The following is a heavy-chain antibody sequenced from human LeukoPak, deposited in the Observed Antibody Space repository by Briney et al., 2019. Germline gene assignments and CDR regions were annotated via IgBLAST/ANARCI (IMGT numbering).Heavy chain of an antibody. J-gene: IGHJ4*02. D-gene: IGHD3-16*01. CDR3: AKFSGGY. V-gene: IGHV3-30*02. CDR2: IHFDGTKK. CDR1: GFRLSNFG. Sequence: GGSLRLSCVVTGFRLSNFGMHWVRQAPGKGLEWVAYIHFDGTKKYYADSVKGRFVLSSDSSKNTLYLQMNSLRSGDTAVYYCAKFSGGYWGQGTLVTVSS.